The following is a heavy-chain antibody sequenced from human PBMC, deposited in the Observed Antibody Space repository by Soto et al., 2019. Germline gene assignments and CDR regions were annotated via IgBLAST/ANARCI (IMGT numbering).Heavy chain of an antibody. D-gene: IGHD6-13*01. Sequence: SETLSLTCTVSGGSISSSSYYWGWIRQPPGKGLEWIGSIYYSGSTYYNPSLKSRVTISVDTSKNQFSLKLSSVTAADAAVYYCARPIAAASLSPTGMDVWGQGTTVT. CDR1: GGSISSSSYY. CDR3: ARPIAAASLSPTGMDV. V-gene: IGHV4-39*01. CDR2: IYYSGST. J-gene: IGHJ6*02.